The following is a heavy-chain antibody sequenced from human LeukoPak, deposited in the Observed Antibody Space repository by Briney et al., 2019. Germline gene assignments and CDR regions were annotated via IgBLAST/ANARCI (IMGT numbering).Heavy chain of an antibody. CDR1: GYTFTKYY. CDR3: AREQRGRAEWQRRVIDV. Sequence: ASVKVSCKASGYTFTKYYIHWVRQAPGQGLEWMGMINPSDGATTYAQTFQGRVTMTRDMSTTTVHMDLRSLRSEDTAVFFCAREQRGRAEWQRRVIDVWGRGTTVTVST. J-gene: IGHJ6*04. V-gene: IGHV1-46*01. CDR2: INPSDGAT. D-gene: IGHD5-12*01.